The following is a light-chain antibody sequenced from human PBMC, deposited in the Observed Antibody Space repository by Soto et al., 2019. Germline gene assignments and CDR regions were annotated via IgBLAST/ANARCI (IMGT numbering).Light chain of an antibody. CDR2: GAS. V-gene: IGKV3-15*01. CDR1: QSVSTN. Sequence: EILMTQSPATLSVSPGDRATLSCRASQSVSTNLAWYQQRPGQAPRLLIYGASTRATGIAARFSGSGSGTEFTLTISSLQSDDVAVYYCQQYTNRPPWTFGQGTKLDLK. J-gene: IGKJ1*01. CDR3: QQYTNRPPWT.